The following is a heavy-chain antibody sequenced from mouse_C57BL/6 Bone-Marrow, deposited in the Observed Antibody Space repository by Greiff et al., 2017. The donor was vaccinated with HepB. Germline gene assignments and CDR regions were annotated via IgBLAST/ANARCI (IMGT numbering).Heavy chain of an antibody. CDR2: IYPGDGDT. Sequence: QVQLQQSGPELVKPGASVKISCKASGYAFSSSWMNWVKQRPGKGLEWIGRIYPGDGDTNYNGKFKGKATLTADKSSSTAYMQLSSLTSEDSAVYFCARDLSSYWYFDVWGTGTTVTVSS. D-gene: IGHD1-1*01. CDR1: GYAFSSSW. V-gene: IGHV1-82*01. J-gene: IGHJ1*03. CDR3: ARDLSSYWYFDV.